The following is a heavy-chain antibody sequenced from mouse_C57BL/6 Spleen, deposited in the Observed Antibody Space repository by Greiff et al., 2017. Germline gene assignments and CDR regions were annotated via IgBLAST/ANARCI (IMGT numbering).Heavy chain of an antibody. D-gene: IGHD2-3*01. CDR1: GFNIKDDY. V-gene: IGHV14-4*01. CDR3: TPFNGYYGDY. Sequence: EVQLQQSGAELVRPGASVKLSCTASGFNIKDDYMHWVKQRPEQGLEWIGWIDPENGDTEYASKFQGKATITADTSSHTAYLQLSSLTSEDTAVYYCTPFNGYYGDYWGQGTTLTVSS. CDR2: IDPENGDT. J-gene: IGHJ2*01.